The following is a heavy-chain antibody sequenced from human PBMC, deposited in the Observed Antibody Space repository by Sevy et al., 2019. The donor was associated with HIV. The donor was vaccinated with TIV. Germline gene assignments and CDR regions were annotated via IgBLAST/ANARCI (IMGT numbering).Heavy chain of an antibody. J-gene: IGHJ5*02. CDR1: GFTFSSYD. CDR2: IGTAGDT. D-gene: IGHD2-2*01. V-gene: IGHV3-13*01. CDR3: ARGGSSITGEDNWFDP. Sequence: GGSLRLSCAASGFTFSSYDMHWVRQATGKGLEWVSAIGTAGDTYYPGSVKGRFTISRENDKNYLYLQMNSLRAGDTAVYYCARGGSSITGEDNWFDPWGQGTLVTVSS.